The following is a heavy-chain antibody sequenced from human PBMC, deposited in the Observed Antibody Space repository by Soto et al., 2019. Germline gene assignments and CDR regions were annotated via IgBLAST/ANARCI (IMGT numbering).Heavy chain of an antibody. CDR3: ARDYGESGY. V-gene: IGHV3-23*01. CDR1: GFTFTTYA. CDR2: ISGSGRSA. Sequence: EVQILQSGGGLVRPGESLRLSCAASGFTFTTYAMTWIRQAPGKGLEWVASISGSGRSANYSDSAKGRFVLSRDNSKNTVFLEMTSVRVGDSAVYFCARDYGESGYWVQGTLVTVYS. D-gene: IGHD4-17*01. J-gene: IGHJ1*01.